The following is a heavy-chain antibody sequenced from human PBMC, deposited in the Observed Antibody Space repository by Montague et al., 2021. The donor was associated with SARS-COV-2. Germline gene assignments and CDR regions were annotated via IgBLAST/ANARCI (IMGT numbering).Heavy chain of an antibody. D-gene: IGHD3-10*01. V-gene: IGHV4-34*01. CDR2: INHRGST. Sequence: SETLSLTCAVYDGSFSDYSWTWIRQPPGKGLEWIGEINHRGSTNYNPSLKSRVTISVDTSKNQFSLRLTSVTAGTAVYYCARTFWGSWFGESWFDPWGQGTLVTVSS. CDR3: ARTFWGSWFGESWFDP. CDR1: DGSFSDYS. J-gene: IGHJ5*02.